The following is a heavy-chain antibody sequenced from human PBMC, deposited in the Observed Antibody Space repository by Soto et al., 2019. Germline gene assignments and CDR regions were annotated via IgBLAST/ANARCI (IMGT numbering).Heavy chain of an antibody. J-gene: IGHJ5*02. CDR2: MNPNSGNT. D-gene: IGHD1-26*01. CDR3: ARVAVGATHDWFDP. CDR1: GYTFTSYD. V-gene: IGHV1-8*01. Sequence: ASVKVSCKASGYTFTSYDINWVRQATGQGLEWMGWMNPNSGNTGYAQKFQGRVTMTRNTSISTAYMELSSLRSEDTAVYYCARVAVGATHDWFDPWGQGTLVTVSS.